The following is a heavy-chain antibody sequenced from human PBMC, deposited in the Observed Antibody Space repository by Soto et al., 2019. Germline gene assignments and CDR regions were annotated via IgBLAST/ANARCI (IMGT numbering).Heavy chain of an antibody. D-gene: IGHD3-22*01. V-gene: IGHV5-51*01. CDR2: IYPGDSDT. J-gene: IGHJ6*02. CDR1: GYSFTSYW. CDR3: ARLAYDSSGYYYYYYGMDV. Sequence: GESLKISCKGSGYSFTSYWIGWVRQMPGKGLEWMGIIYPGDSDTRYSPSFLGQVTISADKSISTAYLQWSSLKASDTAMYYCARLAYDSSGYYYYYYGMDVWGQGTTVTVSS.